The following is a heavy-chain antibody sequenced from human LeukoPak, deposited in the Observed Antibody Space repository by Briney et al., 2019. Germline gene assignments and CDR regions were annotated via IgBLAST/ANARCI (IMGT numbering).Heavy chain of an antibody. CDR3: ATRQAPPFDY. J-gene: IGHJ4*02. V-gene: IGHV3-33*01. CDR2: IWYDGSNK. D-gene: IGHD1-14*01. Sequence: WIRQPPGKGLEWVAVIWYDGSNKYYADSVKGRFTISRDNSNNTLYLQMNSLRAEDTAVYYCATRQAPPFDYWGQGTLVTVSS.